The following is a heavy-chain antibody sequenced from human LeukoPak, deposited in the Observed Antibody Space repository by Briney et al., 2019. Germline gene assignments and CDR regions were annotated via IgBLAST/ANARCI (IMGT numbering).Heavy chain of an antibody. CDR2: ISGSGGST. CDR3: AEGAVVPAAMTDY. Sequence: AGGSLRLSCAASGFTFSSYGMSWVRQAPGKGLEWVSAISGSGGSTYYADSVKGRFTISRDNSKNTLYLQMNSLRAEDTAVYYCAEGAVVPAAMTDYWGQGTLVTVSS. J-gene: IGHJ4*02. CDR1: GFTFSSYG. D-gene: IGHD2-2*01. V-gene: IGHV3-23*01.